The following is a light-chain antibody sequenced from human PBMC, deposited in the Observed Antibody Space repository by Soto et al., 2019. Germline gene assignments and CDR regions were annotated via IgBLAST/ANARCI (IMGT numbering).Light chain of an antibody. CDR3: SSFTTTSTYV. J-gene: IGLJ1*01. Sequence: QSVLTQPASVSGSPGQSITISCTGTSSDVGANDYVSWYQQYPGKAPQLMIYQVNDRPAGVSNRFSGSKSGNTASLTISGLQTEDEADYYCSSFTTTSTYVFGSGTKLTVL. V-gene: IGLV2-14*01. CDR2: QVN. CDR1: SSDVGANDY.